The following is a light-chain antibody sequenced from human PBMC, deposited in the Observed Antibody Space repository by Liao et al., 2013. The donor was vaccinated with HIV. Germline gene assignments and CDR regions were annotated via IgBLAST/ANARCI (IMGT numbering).Light chain of an antibody. CDR1: NIESRS. V-gene: IGLV3-21*04. Sequence: SYELTQPPAVSVAPGQTAMLTCGGDNIESRSVHWYQQKPGQAPVMVMSFDSDRPSGIPERFSGSNSGNTATLSITWVEAGDEADFYCQVWDRGSDHPVFGGGTKLTVL. J-gene: IGLJ2*01. CDR3: QVWDRGSDHPV. CDR2: FDS.